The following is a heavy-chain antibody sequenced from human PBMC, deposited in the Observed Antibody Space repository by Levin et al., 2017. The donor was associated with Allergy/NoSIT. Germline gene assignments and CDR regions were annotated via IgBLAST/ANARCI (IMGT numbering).Heavy chain of an antibody. D-gene: IGHD6-25*01. CDR2: IFHRGTT. J-gene: IGHJ4*02. Sequence: SQTLSLTCTISGYSISNGYDWGWIRQPPGKGLEWIGNIFHRGTTYYNPSLQSRVTISVDTAKNQISLKLRSVTAADTAVYYCARENGLAAPGAKYLDSWGQGTLVTVSS. CDR1: GYSISNGYD. CDR3: ARENGLAAPGAKYLDS. V-gene: IGHV4-38-2*02.